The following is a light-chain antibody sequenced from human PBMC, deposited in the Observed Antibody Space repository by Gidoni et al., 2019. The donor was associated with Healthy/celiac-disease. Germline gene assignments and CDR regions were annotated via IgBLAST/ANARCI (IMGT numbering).Light chain of an antibody. Sequence: SYELPQPLSASMALGPTARITCGGNNIGSKNVHWYQQKPGQAPVLVIYRDSNRPSGIPDRFSGSNSGYTATLTISRAQAGDEADYFCQVWDSSTGVFGTGTKVTV. CDR2: RDS. J-gene: IGLJ1*01. V-gene: IGLV3-9*01. CDR1: NIGSKN. CDR3: QVWDSSTGV.